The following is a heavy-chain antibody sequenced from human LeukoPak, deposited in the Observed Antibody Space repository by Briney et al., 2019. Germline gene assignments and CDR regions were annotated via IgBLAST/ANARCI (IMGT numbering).Heavy chain of an antibody. CDR3: ARVKTGYGSGEFDY. J-gene: IGHJ4*02. CDR1: GFTFSSYS. D-gene: IGHD3-10*01. CDR2: ISNSSTYI. Sequence: GGSLRLSCAASGFTFSSYSMNWVRQAPGKGLEWVSSISNSSTYIYYADSVKGRFTISRDNAKNSLYLQMNSLRADDTAVYYCARVKTGYGSGEFDYWGQGTLVTVSS. V-gene: IGHV3-21*01.